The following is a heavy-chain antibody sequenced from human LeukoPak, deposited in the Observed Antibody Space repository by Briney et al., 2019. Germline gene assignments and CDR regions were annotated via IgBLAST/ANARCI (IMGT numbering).Heavy chain of an antibody. V-gene: IGHV3-7*01. CDR2: IKQDGSEK. CDR3: ARVWVAHEEDVWVAFDI. J-gene: IGHJ3*02. D-gene: IGHD1-26*01. CDR1: GFTFSSYW. Sequence: GGSLRLSCAASGFTFSSYWMSWVRQAPGKGLEWVANIKQDGSEKYYVDSVKGRFTISRDNAKNSLYLQMNSLRAEDTAVYYCARVWVAHEEDVWVAFDIWGQGTMVTVSS.